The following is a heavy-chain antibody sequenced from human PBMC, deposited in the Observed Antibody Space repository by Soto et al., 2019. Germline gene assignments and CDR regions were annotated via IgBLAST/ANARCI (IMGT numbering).Heavy chain of an antibody. J-gene: IGHJ6*02. CDR2: IIPIFGTA. V-gene: IGHV1-69*06. Sequence: QVQLVQSGAEVKKPGSSVKVSCKASGGTFSSYAISWVRQAPGQGLEWMGGIIPIFGTANYAQKFQGRVTITADKSTSTAYMELSSLRSEDTAVYYCASPALKTPITVTSYYYYYGMDVWGQGTTVTVSS. CDR1: GGTFSSYA. CDR3: ASPALKTPITVTSYYYYYGMDV. D-gene: IGHD4-17*01.